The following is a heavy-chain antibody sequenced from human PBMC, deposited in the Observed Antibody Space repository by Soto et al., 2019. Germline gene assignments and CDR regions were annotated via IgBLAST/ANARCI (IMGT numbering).Heavy chain of an antibody. D-gene: IGHD1-7*01. CDR1: GFTFSSYG. CDR2: SSATGAGT. CDR3: AKDRRAGGNYGFYSDF. Sequence: EVQLLESGGGLVQPGGSLRPSCEASGFTFSSYGMTWVRQAPGKGLEWVSFSSATGAGTYYADSVKGRFTISRDNSKNTLYLQMTSLRADDTAVYYCAKDRRAGGNYGFYSDFWGQGALVIVSS. V-gene: IGHV3-23*01. J-gene: IGHJ4*02.